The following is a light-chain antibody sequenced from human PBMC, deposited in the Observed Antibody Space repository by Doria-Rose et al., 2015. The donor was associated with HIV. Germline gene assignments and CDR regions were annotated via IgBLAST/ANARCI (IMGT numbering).Light chain of an antibody. V-gene: IGKV4-1*01. CDR3: QQYYDTPS. CDR1: QSLLYTSKNY. CDR2: WAS. Sequence: DIRLTQSPESLGMSLGERATLNCKSNQSLLYTSKNYLAWYQQKPGQPPKSLIYWASTRQSGVSARFSGSGSGTDFTLTISSLEAEDVAVYYCQQYYDTPSFGPGTTVDIK. J-gene: IGKJ3*01.